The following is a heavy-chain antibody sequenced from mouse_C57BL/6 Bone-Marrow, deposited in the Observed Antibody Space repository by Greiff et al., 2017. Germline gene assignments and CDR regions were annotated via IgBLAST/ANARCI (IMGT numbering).Heavy chain of an antibody. D-gene: IGHD1-1*01. Sequence: EVQLVESGGGLVQPGGSLKLSCAASGFTFSDYYMYWVRQTPEKRLEWVAYISNGGGSTYYPDTVKGRFTISIDNAKNTLYLQMSRLKSEDTAMYYCAVAKDYFDYWGQGTTLTVSS. CDR1: GFTFSDYY. CDR2: ISNGGGST. V-gene: IGHV5-12*01. J-gene: IGHJ2*01. CDR3: AVAKDYFDY.